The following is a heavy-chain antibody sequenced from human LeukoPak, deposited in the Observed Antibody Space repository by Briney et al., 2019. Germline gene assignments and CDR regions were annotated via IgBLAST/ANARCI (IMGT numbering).Heavy chain of an antibody. D-gene: IGHD6-19*01. Sequence: SETLSLTCAVYGGSFSGYYWSWIRQPPGKGLEWIGEINHSGSTNYNPSLKSRVTISVDTSKNQFSLKLSSVTAADTAVYYCARGVLGRSSGWLPYYYGMDVWGQGTTVTVSS. CDR2: INHSGST. V-gene: IGHV4-34*01. J-gene: IGHJ6*02. CDR1: GGSFSGYY. CDR3: ARGVLGRSSGWLPYYYGMDV.